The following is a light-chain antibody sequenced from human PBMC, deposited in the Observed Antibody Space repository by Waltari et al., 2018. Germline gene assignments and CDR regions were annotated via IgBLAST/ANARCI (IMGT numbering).Light chain of an antibody. CDR1: QSVSRT. J-gene: IGKJ1*01. Sequence: EIVLTQSPGTLSLSPGERATLSCRASQSVSRTLAWYKQKPGQAPKLLIYGASIRATGIPDRFTGSGSGTDFSLTISSLEPEDFAIYFCQHYVRLPATFGQGTKVEIK. CDR2: GAS. CDR3: QHYVRLPAT. V-gene: IGKV3-20*01.